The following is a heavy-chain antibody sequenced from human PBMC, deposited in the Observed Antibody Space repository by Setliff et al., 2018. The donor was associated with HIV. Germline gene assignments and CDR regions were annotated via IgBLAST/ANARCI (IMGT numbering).Heavy chain of an antibody. CDR2: LNAGNGDT. Sequence: SVKVSCKASGYTFTSYALHWVRQAPGQRLXGMGWLNAGNGDTKYSQNFQDRVAITRDTSASTAYMELSSLRSEDTAVYYCARATMAHAFDIWGQGTMVTVSS. J-gene: IGHJ3*02. V-gene: IGHV1-3*01. CDR3: ARATMAHAFDI. CDR1: GYTFTSYA. D-gene: IGHD3-10*01.